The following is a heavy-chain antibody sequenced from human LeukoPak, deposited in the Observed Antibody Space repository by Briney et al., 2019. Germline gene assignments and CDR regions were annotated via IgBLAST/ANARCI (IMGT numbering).Heavy chain of an antibody. V-gene: IGHV4-59*08. CDR2: IYYSGST. D-gene: IGHD6-6*01. CDR1: GGSINSYY. J-gene: IGHJ5*02. CDR3: ARHSSSSRGWFDP. Sequence: SETLSLPCTVSGGSINSYYWSWIRQPPGKGLEWIGYIYYSGSTNYNSSLKSRVTISVDTSKNQFSLKLSSVTAADTAVYYCARHSSSSRGWFDPWGQGTLVTVSS.